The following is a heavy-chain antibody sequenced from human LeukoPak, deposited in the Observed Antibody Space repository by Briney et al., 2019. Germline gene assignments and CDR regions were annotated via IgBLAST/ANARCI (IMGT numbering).Heavy chain of an antibody. D-gene: IGHD3-10*01. CDR2: INPSGSYV. Sequence: GGSLRLSCSASGFTFSSSPMHWVRQAPGKGLEYVSSINPSGSYVSYADFAKGRFTISRDNWRNTLHLQMNSLTPDDTAIYYCVREMGSGTHYCLEFWGQGALVTVSS. V-gene: IGHV3-64*04. J-gene: IGHJ4*02. CDR3: VREMGSGTHYCLEF. CDR1: GFTFSSSP.